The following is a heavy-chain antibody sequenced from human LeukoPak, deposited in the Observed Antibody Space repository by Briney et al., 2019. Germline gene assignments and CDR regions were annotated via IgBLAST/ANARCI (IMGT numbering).Heavy chain of an antibody. Sequence: SETLSLTCTVSGGSISTYYWSWIRQPPGKGLEWIGYIDNGGGSTYNPSLKSRVTISVDTSKNHFLLRLSSVTAADTAVYYCARHDYYGSGTYYMPFDHWGQGTLVTVPS. CDR2: IDNGGGS. CDR1: GGSISTYY. J-gene: IGHJ4*02. CDR3: ARHDYYGSGTYYMPFDH. D-gene: IGHD3-10*01. V-gene: IGHV4-59*08.